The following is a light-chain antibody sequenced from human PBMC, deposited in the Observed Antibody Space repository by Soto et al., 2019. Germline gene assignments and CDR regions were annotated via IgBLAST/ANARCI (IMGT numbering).Light chain of an antibody. CDR2: AAS. J-gene: IGKJ3*01. CDR1: QSISSY. CDR3: HHNYSTPLT. V-gene: IGKV1-39*01. Sequence: IQMTQSPSSLSASVGDRVTITCRASQSISSYLYLYQQKPGKAPKLLIYAASSLKSGVPSRLSGSGSGTDFTLTISSLQPEDFATYYCHHNYSTPLTLGPGTKVDIK.